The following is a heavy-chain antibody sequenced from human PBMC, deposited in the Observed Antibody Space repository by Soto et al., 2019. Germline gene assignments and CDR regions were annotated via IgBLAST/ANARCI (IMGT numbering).Heavy chain of an antibody. CDR2: ISSSSSTI. Sequence: EVQLVESGGGLVQPGGSLRLSCEASGFTLSSYSMNWARQAPGQGLEWVSYISSSSSTIYYADSVKGRFTISRDNAKNSLYLQMNSLRDEDPAVYYCARYNTRSSGWDVWGQGTTVTVAS. V-gene: IGHV3-48*02. D-gene: IGHD3-3*01. CDR3: ARYNTRSSGWDV. CDR1: GFTLSSYS. J-gene: IGHJ6*02.